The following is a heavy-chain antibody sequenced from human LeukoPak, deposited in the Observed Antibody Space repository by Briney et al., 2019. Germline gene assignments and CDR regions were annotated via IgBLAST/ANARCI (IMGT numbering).Heavy chain of an antibody. CDR3: ARLQSRVTIFWTVGWFDP. J-gene: IGHJ5*02. V-gene: IGHV4-39*07. CDR1: GGSISSSSYY. CDR2: IYHSGST. D-gene: IGHD3-9*01. Sequence: NPSETLSLTCTVSGGSISSSSYYWGWIRQPPGKGLEWIGSIYHSGSTYYNPSLKSRVTISVDTSKNQFSLKLSSVTAADTAVYYCARLQSRVTIFWTVGWFDPWGQGTLVTVSS.